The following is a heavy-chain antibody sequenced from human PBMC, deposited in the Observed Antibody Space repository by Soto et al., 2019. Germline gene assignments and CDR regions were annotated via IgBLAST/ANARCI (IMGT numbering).Heavy chain of an antibody. CDR1: GYSFTNHE. CDR3: EREVRGSVFASRPRGMDV. D-gene: IGHD3-10*01. J-gene: IGHJ6*02. CDR2: ITPSNGHT. Sequence: ASXXVSCKASGYSFTNHEITCVRQAPVRGLEWMGRITPSNGHTNYAQGLQGRVNMNTDTSTSTAYTELRSLRSDDTALYYCEREVRGSVFASRPRGMDVWGPGTTGTVSS. V-gene: IGHV1-18*01.